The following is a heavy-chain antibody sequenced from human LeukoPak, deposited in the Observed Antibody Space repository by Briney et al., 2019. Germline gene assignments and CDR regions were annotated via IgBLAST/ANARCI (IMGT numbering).Heavy chain of an antibody. J-gene: IGHJ5*02. D-gene: IGHD6-13*01. CDR1: GFSLSSYG. CDR3: AKDRPYITSWYGCSTP. V-gene: IGHV3-23*01. CDR2: LSDSDGGT. Sequence: GGSLRLSCAASGFSLSSYGMTWVRQAPGKQLEWVSTLSDSDGGTYYADSVKGRFTISRDNSRNTLYLQMHSLRVEDTAVYYCAKDRPYITSWYGCSTPWGQGTLVTVSS.